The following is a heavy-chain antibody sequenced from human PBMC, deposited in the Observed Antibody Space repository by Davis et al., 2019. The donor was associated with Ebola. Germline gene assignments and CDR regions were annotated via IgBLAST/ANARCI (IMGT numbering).Heavy chain of an antibody. CDR3: ARGRNGGWDFDY. D-gene: IGHD6-19*01. Sequence: AASVKVSCKASGYTFATYWMHWVRQASGQGLEWMGIINPSGGGTTYAQKLQGRVTMTRDRSTSTFYMELNSLRSDDTAVYYCARGRNGGWDFDYWGQGTRVTVSS. J-gene: IGHJ4*02. CDR1: GYTFATYW. V-gene: IGHV1-46*04. CDR2: INPSGGGT.